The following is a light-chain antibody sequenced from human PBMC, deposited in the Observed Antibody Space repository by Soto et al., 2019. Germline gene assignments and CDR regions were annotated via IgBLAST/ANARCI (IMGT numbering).Light chain of an antibody. CDR2: EVY. J-gene: IGLJ3*02. Sequence: QSALTQPPSASGSPGQSVTISCTGTFNDVGGYNYVSWYQQHPGKAPKVIIYEVYKRPSGVPDRFSGSKSGKTASLTVSGFQVDDEADYYCGSYVGNTTLVFAGGPKLTAL. CDR1: FNDVGGYNY. V-gene: IGLV2-8*01. CDR3: GSYVGNTTLV.